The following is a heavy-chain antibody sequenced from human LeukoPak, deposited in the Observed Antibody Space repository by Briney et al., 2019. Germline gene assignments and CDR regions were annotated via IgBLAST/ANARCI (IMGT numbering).Heavy chain of an antibody. J-gene: IGHJ5*02. CDR1: GGSISSGSYY. Sequence: SQTLSLTCTVSGGSISSGSYYWSWIRQPAGKGLEWIWRIYTSGSTNYNPSLKSRVTISVDTSKNQFSLKLSSVTAADTAVYYCAREPYYDGWSGGFGPWGQGTLVTVSS. CDR2: IYTSGST. D-gene: IGHD3-3*01. CDR3: AREPYYDGWSGGFGP. V-gene: IGHV4-61*02.